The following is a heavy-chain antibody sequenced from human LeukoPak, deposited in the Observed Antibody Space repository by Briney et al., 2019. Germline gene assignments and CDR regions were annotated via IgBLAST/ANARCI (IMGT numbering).Heavy chain of an antibody. V-gene: IGHV4-39*07. CDR3: ARGWPIAAAGTSGGMDV. CDR1: GGSISRSSYY. CDR2: IYYSGST. J-gene: IGHJ6*02. Sequence: SETLSLTCTVSGGSISRSSYYWGWIRQPPGKGLEWIGSIYYSGSTYYNPSLKSRVTISVDTSKNQFSLKLSSVTAADTAVYYCARGWPIAAAGTSGGMDVWGQGTTVTVSS. D-gene: IGHD6-13*01.